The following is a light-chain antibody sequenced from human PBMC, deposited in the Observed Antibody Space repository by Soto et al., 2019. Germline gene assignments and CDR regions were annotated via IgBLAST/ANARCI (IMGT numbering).Light chain of an antibody. V-gene: IGKV1-27*01. CDR2: AAS. CDR3: QKYNSGPWR. J-gene: IGKJ1*01. Sequence: DIQMTHSPSSLSASVGDRVTITCRASQGISNYLAWYQQKPGKVPKLLIYAASTLQSGVPSRFSGSGSGTGLTLTIISLQPEDVATYYCQKYNSGPWRLGQGTQGDIK. CDR1: QGISNY.